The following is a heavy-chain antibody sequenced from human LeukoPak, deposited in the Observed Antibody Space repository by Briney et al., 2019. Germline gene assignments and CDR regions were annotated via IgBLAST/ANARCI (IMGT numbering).Heavy chain of an antibody. CDR1: GITVSRYW. D-gene: IGHD3-22*01. V-gene: IGHV3-23*01. CDR3: AKGRYYYDSSGSKTPFDY. J-gene: IGHJ4*02. CDR2: ISGSGGST. Sequence: GGSLRLSCAASGITVSRYWMSWVRQAPGKGLEWVSAISGSGGSTYYADSVKGRFTISRDNSKNTLYLQMNSLRAEDTAVYYCAKGRYYYDSSGSKTPFDYWGQGTLVTVSS.